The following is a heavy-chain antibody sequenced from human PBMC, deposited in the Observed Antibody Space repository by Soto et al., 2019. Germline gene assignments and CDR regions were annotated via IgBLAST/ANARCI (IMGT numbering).Heavy chain of an antibody. CDR3: ARERYQRDVWFDP. CDR1: GYSFTSYW. D-gene: IGHD2-2*01. J-gene: IGHJ5*02. Sequence: PGESLKISCKGSGYSFTSYWISWVRQMPGKGLEWMGRIDPSDSYTNYSPYFQGHVTISADKSISTDYLQWSSLKASDTAMYYCARERYQRDVWFDPWGQGTLVSVSS. CDR2: IDPSDSYT. V-gene: IGHV5-10-1*01.